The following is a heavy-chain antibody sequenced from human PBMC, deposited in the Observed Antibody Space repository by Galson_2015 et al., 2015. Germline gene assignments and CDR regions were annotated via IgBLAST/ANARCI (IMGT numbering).Heavy chain of an antibody. V-gene: IGHV3-23*01. CDR2: ISASGSTI. J-gene: IGHJ5*01. D-gene: IGHD3-10*01. Sequence: SLRLSCAASGFTLSGYVMSWVRQAPGKGLEWISYISASGSTIDYTDSVKGRFTISRDNARNTLYLQMNSMRVEDTALYFCARDSYASWSWCRASFDSWGQGSLVTVSS. CDR1: GFTLSGYV. CDR3: ARDSYASWSWCRASFDS.